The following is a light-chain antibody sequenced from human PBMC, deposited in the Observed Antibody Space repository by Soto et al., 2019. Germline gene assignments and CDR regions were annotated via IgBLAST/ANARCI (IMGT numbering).Light chain of an antibody. CDR3: QQYRSSPIT. Sequence: TVLTQSPGTLSLSPGERATLSCRASQSITNNYLAWYQQKPGQAPRLLIYGASSRVTGIPDRFSGSGSGTDFTLTISRLEPEDFAVYYCQQYRSSPITFGQGTRLEIK. CDR2: GAS. CDR1: QSITNNY. V-gene: IGKV3-20*01. J-gene: IGKJ5*01.